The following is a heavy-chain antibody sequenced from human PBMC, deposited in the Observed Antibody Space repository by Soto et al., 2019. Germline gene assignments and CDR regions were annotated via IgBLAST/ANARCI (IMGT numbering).Heavy chain of an antibody. CDR3: ASCSSLSEYYYCMDV. CDR1: GYSISSGYY. V-gene: IGHV4-38-2*01. J-gene: IGHJ6*02. D-gene: IGHD2-15*01. CDR2: IYHSGST. Sequence: PSETLSLTCAVSGYSISSGYYWGWIRQPPGKGLEWIGSIYHSGSTYYNPSLKSRVTISVDTSKNQFSLKLSSVTAADTAVYYCASCSSLSEYYYCMDVWGQVTTVTVSS.